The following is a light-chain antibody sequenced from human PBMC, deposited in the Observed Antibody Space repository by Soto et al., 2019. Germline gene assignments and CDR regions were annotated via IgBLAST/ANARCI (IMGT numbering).Light chain of an antibody. CDR1: QGISSY. CDR3: QLLNSYPPRT. CDR2: AAS. Sequence: DIQLTQSPSFLSASVGDRVTITCRASQGISSYLAWYQQKPGKAPKLLIYAASTLQSGVPSRFSGSGSVTEFTLTISSLQPEDFATYYCQLLNSYPPRTFGQGTKVEIK. J-gene: IGKJ1*01. V-gene: IGKV1-9*01.